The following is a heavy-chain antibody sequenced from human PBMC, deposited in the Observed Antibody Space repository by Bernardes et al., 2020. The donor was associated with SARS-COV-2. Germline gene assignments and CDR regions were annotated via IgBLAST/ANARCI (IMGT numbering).Heavy chain of an antibody. CDR3: ANDAGVDVFFDY. D-gene: IGHD7-27*01. Sequence: LRLSCVASGFAFSDFGMAWVRQAPGKGLEGGSTLNTDGENTHYPDSVKGRFTISRDNSKNMLYLQMNSLRAEDTAVYYCANDAGVDVFFDYWGQGTLVTVSS. CDR1: GFAFSDFG. CDR2: LNTDGENT. J-gene: IGHJ4*02. V-gene: IGHV3-23*01.